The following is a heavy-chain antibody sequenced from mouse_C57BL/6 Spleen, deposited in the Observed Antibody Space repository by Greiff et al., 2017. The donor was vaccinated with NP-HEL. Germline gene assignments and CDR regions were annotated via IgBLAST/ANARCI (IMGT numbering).Heavy chain of an antibody. CDR2: IDPSDSET. CDR3: ARTYGSSKAMDY. Sequence: QVQLKQPGAELVRPGSSVKLSCKASGYTFTSYWMHWVKQRPIQGLEWIGNIDPSDSETHYNQKFKDKATLTVDKSSSTAYMQLSSLTSEDSAVYYCARTYGSSKAMDYWGQGTSVTVSS. V-gene: IGHV1-52*01. J-gene: IGHJ4*01. CDR1: GYTFTSYW. D-gene: IGHD1-1*01.